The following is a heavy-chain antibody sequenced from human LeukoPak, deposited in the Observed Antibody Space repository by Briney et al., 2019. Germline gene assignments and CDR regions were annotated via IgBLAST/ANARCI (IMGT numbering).Heavy chain of an antibody. D-gene: IGHD2-15*01. Sequence: GESLKVSCKVSGYIFTDYWIGCVRQMPGKGLEWMGIIYPGDATTKYNSSFEGQVTISVDKSTSTAYLQWRSLKASDTAIYYCARHTPGALDSWGQGTLVAASS. CDR1: GYIFTDYW. CDR3: ARHTPGALDS. V-gene: IGHV5-51*01. CDR2: IYPGDATT. J-gene: IGHJ4*02.